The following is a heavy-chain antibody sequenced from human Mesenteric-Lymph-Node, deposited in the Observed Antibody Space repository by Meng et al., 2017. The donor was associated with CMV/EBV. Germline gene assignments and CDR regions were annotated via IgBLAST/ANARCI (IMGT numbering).Heavy chain of an antibody. CDR3: ARGCSSTICRAPSPDY. Sequence: ASVKVSCKSSGGTFGTCAVGWVRQAPGQGLEWVGVINPHSGGTKFAQKFQGRVTVTRDTSNTTVYMELSSLGSDDTAVYYCARGCSSTICRAPSPDYWGQGTLVTVSS. V-gene: IGHV1-2*02. D-gene: IGHD2-2*01. J-gene: IGHJ4*02. CDR2: INPHSGGT. CDR1: GGTFGTCA.